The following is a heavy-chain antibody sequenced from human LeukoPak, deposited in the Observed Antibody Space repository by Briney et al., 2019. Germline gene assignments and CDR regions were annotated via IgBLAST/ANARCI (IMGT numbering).Heavy chain of an antibody. V-gene: IGHV4-30-2*01. CDR2: ISHSGST. CDR3: ARGFKRYYYDSSGANWFDP. J-gene: IGHJ5*02. D-gene: IGHD3-22*01. CDR1: GGSISSGGHS. Sequence: KSSQTLSLTCAVSGGSISSGGHSWSWLRQPPGKGLEWIVYISHSGSTYYNPSLKSRVTISVDRSKNQFSLKLSSVTAADTAVYYCARGFKRYYYDSSGANWFDPWGQGTLVTVSS.